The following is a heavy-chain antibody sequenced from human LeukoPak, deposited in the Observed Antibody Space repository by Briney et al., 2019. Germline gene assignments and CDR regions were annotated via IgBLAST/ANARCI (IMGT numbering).Heavy chain of an antibody. Sequence: ASVKVSCKASGYTFNNYGINWVRQAPGQGLEWMGWISGYNGNTHFTQKIQGRVTLTTDTSTTTAYMELSSLRSEDTAVYYCARGHLYCGGDCSVDYWGQGTLVTVSS. D-gene: IGHD2-21*02. CDR1: GYTFNNYG. CDR3: ARGHLYCGGDCSVDY. CDR2: ISGYNGNT. J-gene: IGHJ4*02. V-gene: IGHV1-18*01.